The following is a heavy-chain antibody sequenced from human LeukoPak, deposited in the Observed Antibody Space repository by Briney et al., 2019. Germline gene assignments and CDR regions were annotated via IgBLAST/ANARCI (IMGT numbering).Heavy chain of an antibody. D-gene: IGHD1-26*01. CDR1: GGSFSDYY. CDR3: ARDNVSYRNWFDP. V-gene: IGHV4-34*01. J-gene: IGHJ5*02. Sequence: KPSETLSLTCAVYGGSFSDYYWGWIRQPPGKGLEWIGSIYYSGSTYYNPSLKSRVTISVDTSKNQFSLKLSSVTAADTAVYYCARDNVSYRNWFDPWGQGTLVTVSS. CDR2: IYYSGST.